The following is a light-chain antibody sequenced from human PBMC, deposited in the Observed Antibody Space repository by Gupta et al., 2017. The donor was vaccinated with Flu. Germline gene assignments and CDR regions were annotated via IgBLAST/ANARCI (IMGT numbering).Light chain of an antibody. V-gene: IGLV1-44*01. CDR1: SSNIGSNT. CDR2: NNN. CDR3: VTWDDSLNGQV. J-gene: IGLJ3*02. Sequence: QSVLTQPPSASGTPGQRVIISCSGSSSNIGSNTVNWYQHFPRTAPKLLMYNNNQRPSGVPDRFSGSKSGTSASLAISGLQSEDEADFYCVTWDDSLNGQVFGGGTKLTV.